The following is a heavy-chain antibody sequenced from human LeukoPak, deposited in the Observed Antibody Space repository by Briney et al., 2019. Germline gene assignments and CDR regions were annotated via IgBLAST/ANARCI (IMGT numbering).Heavy chain of an antibody. J-gene: IGHJ5*02. Sequence: PGGSLRLSCAAPGFTFSSFNINWVRQAPGKGLGWVSYISSSSSTIYYADSVRGRFTISRDNAKNSLYLQMNSLSAEDTAFYYSARDALQLTGNYVTRWWFDPWGQGTLVTVPS. CDR1: GFTFSSFN. D-gene: IGHD3-9*01. CDR2: ISSSSSTI. CDR3: ARDALQLTGNYVTRWWFDP. V-gene: IGHV3-48*01.